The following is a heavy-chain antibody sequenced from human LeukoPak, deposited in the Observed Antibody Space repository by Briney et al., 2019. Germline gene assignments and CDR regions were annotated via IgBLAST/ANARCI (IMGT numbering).Heavy chain of an antibody. CDR2: INPNSGGT. Sequence: ASVKVSCKASGYTFTGYYIHWVRQAPGQGLEWMGWINPNSGGTNYAQKFQGRVTMTRDTSISTAYMELSRLRSDDTAVYYCARDPEPLYDILTGYSDYWGQGTLVTVSS. CDR3: ARDPEPLYDILTGYSDY. J-gene: IGHJ4*02. V-gene: IGHV1-2*02. D-gene: IGHD3-9*01. CDR1: GYTFTGYY.